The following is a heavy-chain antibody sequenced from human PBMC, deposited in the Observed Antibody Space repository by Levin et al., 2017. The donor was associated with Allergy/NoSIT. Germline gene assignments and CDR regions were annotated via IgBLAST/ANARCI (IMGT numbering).Heavy chain of an antibody. D-gene: IGHD1-1*01. Sequence: PGGSLRLSCAVSGFTISEYAMAWVRQAPGKGLEWVSVITGGGFNTYYRDSVKGRFTVSRDDSKDTLYLDLNSLRAEDTAVYYCAKKQGGTSGFSFDVWGQGTMVTASS. CDR2: ITGGGFNT. CDR3: AKKQGGTSGFSFDV. V-gene: IGHV3-23*01. J-gene: IGHJ3*01. CDR1: GFTISEYA.